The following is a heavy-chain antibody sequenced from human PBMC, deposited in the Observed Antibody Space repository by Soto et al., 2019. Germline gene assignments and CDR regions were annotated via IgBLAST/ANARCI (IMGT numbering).Heavy chain of an antibody. J-gene: IGHJ4*02. D-gene: IGHD3-9*01. CDR1: GYFFSSQW. CDR3: ASSGQHRDRTLVF. V-gene: IGHV5-51*01. CDR2: IHPGDSDT. Sequence: PGESLKISCKGSGYFFSSQWIAWVRLMPGKGLEWMGIIHPGDSDTRYSPSFQGQVTISVDGSINTAYLQSRRLEASDTAVYYCASSGQHRDRTLVFWGQGTPVTVSS.